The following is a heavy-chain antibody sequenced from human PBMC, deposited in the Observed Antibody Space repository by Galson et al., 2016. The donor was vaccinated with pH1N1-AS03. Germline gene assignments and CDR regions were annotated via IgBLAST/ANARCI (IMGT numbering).Heavy chain of an antibody. J-gene: IGHJ4*02. Sequence: QSGAEVKKPGESLKISCKTSGYIFTFYWVAWVRHMPGKGLEWMGVIYPGDSDTRYSPSFQGQVTISADRSINTAYLQWSSLMASDTAIYYCARQVRDGYNDYFDYWGQGILVTVSS. V-gene: IGHV5-51*01. CDR3: ARQVRDGYNDYFDY. CDR1: GYIFTFYW. D-gene: IGHD5-24*01. CDR2: IYPGDSDT.